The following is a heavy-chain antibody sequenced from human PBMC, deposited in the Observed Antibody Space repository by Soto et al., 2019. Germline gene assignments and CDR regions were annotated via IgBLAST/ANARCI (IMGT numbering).Heavy chain of an antibody. J-gene: IGHJ2*01. CDR3: ARYGYYSRGYFEL. D-gene: IGHD4-17*01. CDR1: GGSISSYY. CDR2: IYYSGST. Sequence: QVQLQESGPGLVKPSETLSLTCTVSGGSISSYYWSWIRQPPGKGLEWIGYIYYSGSTNYNPSLKSRVTISVDTPKNQFSMKLSSVTAADTAVYYCARYGYYSRGYFELWGRGTLVTVFS. V-gene: IGHV4-59*08.